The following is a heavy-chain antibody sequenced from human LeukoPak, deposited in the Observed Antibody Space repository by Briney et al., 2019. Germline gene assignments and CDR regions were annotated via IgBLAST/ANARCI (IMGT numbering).Heavy chain of an antibody. CDR1: GLTFSSYS. V-gene: IGHV3-11*03. D-gene: IGHD1-26*01. CDR2: ISSSSSYT. J-gene: IGHJ4*02. CDR3: ARSRGSYYFDY. Sequence: GGSLRLSCVVSGLTFSSYSMSWVRQAPGKGLEWVSYISSSSSYTNYADSVKGRFTISRDNAKSSLYLQMNSLRAEDTAVYYCARSRGSYYFDYWGQGTLVTVSS.